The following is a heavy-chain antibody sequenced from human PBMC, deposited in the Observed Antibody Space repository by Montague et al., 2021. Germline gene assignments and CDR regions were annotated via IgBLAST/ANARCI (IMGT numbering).Heavy chain of an antibody. CDR2: IYYSGNS. V-gene: IGHV4-39*07. Sequence: SETVSLTCTVSGASITSNIYYWGWTRQSPGKGLEWIGSIYYSGNSFYQPSLKSRITMAVDTSKNQFSLKLSSVTAADTAIYYCARVFSSWYVGWFDPWGQGTLVTVSS. J-gene: IGHJ5*02. CDR3: ARVFSSWYVGWFDP. CDR1: GASITSNIYY. D-gene: IGHD6-13*01.